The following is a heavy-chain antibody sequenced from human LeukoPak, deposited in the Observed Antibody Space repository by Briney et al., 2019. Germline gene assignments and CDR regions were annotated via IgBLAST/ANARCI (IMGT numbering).Heavy chain of an antibody. CDR1: GFTFSSYW. J-gene: IGHJ4*02. Sequence: GGSLRLSCAASGFTFSSYWMSWVRQAPGKGLEWVANIRQDGTEKYFVDSVEGRFIISRDNAKNSLYLQMNSLRAEDTAVYYCARTHTTFFDYWGQGTQVTVSS. CDR3: ARTHTTFFDY. V-gene: IGHV3-7*03. D-gene: IGHD1-1*01. CDR2: IRQDGTEK.